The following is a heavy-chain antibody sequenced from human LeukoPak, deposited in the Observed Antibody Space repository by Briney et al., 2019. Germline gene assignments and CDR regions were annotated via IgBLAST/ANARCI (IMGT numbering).Heavy chain of an antibody. J-gene: IGHJ3*02. D-gene: IGHD2-15*01. V-gene: IGHV4-38-2*01. Sequence: KPSETLSLTCAVSGYSISSGYYWGWIRQPPGKGLEWIGEINHSGSTNYNPSLKSRVTISVDTSKNQFSLKLSSVTAADTAVYYCARMVANWDAFDIWGQGTMVTVSS. CDR3: ARMVANWDAFDI. CDR2: INHSGST. CDR1: GYSISSGYY.